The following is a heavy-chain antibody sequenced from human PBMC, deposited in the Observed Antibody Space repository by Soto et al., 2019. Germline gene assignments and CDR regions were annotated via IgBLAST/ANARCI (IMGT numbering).Heavy chain of an antibody. D-gene: IGHD1-7*01. CDR1: GFTFSRYS. CDR3: ARASDCNYVSYYYYGMDV. J-gene: IGHJ6*02. CDR2: ISSSSSYI. Sequence: EVQLVESGGGLVKPGGSLRLSCAASGFTFSRYSMNWVRQAPWKGLEWVSSISSSSSYIYYADSVKGRFTISRDNAKNSLYLQMNSLRAEDTAVYYCARASDCNYVSYYYYGMDVWGQGTTVTVSS. V-gene: IGHV3-21*01.